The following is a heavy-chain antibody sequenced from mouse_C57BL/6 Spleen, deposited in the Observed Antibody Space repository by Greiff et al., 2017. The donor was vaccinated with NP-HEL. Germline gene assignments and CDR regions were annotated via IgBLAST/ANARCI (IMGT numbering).Heavy chain of an antibody. D-gene: IGHD1-1*01. J-gene: IGHJ3*01. CDR1: GYTFTDYN. V-gene: IGHV1-22*01. CDR3: AREGYYGNPSFAY. CDR2: INPNNGGT. Sequence: EVQLQQSGPELVKPGASVKMSCKASGYTFTDYNMHWVKQSHGKSLEWIGYINPNNGGTSYNQKFKGKATLTVNKSSSTAYMELRSLTSEDSAVYSCAREGYYGNPSFAYLGQGTLVTVSA.